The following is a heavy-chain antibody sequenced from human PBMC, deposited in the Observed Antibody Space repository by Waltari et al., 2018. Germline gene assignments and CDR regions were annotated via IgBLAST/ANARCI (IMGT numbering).Heavy chain of an antibody. J-gene: IGHJ4*02. CDR3: ARDSSGWPYYFDY. D-gene: IGHD6-19*01. CDR2: IKQDGSEK. CDR1: GFTFSSYW. V-gene: IGHV3-7*01. Sequence: EVQLVESGGGLVQPGGSLRLSCAASGFTFSSYWMSCVRQAPGKGLEWVANIKQDGSEKYYVDSVKGRFTISRDNAKNSLYLQMNSLRAEDTAVYYCARDSSGWPYYFDYWGQGTLVTVSS.